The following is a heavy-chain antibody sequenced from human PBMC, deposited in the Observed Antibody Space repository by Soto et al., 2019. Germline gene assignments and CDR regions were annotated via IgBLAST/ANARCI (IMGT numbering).Heavy chain of an antibody. D-gene: IGHD6-6*01. J-gene: IGHJ4*02. CDR3: AKPWVTSITDRPQRFDY. CDR1: EFTFSTYA. Sequence: PGGSLRLSCAASEFTFSTYAMTWVRQAPGRGLQWVATISDSGDITYYADSVKGRFTISRDNSRNTLYLQMNNLRAEDTALYYCAKPWVTSITDRPQRFDYWGRVNLVPVSS. V-gene: IGHV3-23*01. CDR2: ISDSGDIT.